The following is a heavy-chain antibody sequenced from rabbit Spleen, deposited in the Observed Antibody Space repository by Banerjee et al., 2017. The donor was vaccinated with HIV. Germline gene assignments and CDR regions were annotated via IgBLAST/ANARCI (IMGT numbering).Heavy chain of an antibody. V-gene: IGHV1S40*01. CDR3: ARDSGSSFSSYGMDL. J-gene: IGHJ6*01. CDR1: GFSFSSDYD. D-gene: IGHD8-1*01. Sequence: QSLEESGGGLVKPGASLTLTCKASGFSFSSDYDMCWVRQAPGKGLEWIACIGAGSSGRTYYASWAKGRFTISKTSSTTVTLQMTSLTAADTATYFCARDSGSSFSSYGMDLWGPGTLVTVS. CDR2: IGAGSSGRT.